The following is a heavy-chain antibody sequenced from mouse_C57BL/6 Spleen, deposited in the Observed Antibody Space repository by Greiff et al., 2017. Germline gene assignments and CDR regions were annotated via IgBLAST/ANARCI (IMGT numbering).Heavy chain of an antibody. J-gene: IGHJ2*01. V-gene: IGHV3-6*01. CDR3: ARDYSNVYFDY. D-gene: IGHD2-5*01. CDR2: ISYDGSN. Sequence: EVKLVESGPGLVKPSQSLSLTCSVTGYSITSGYYWNWIRQFPGNKLEWMGYISYDGSNNYNPTLQNRISITRDTSKNQFFLKLNSVTTEDTATYYCARDYSNVYFDYWGQGTTLTVSS. CDR1: GYSITSGYY.